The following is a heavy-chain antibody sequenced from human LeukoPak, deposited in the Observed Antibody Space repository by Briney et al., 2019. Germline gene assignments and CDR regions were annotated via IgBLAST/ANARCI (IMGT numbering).Heavy chain of an antibody. CDR2: IYHNGDV. D-gene: IGHD6-19*01. Sequence: GSLRLSCAVSGFTFNNNAMSWIRQSPGKGLEWIAEIYHNGDVHYNPSLKSRVTMSVDTSKNQFSLKVNSVTAADTATYFCAREVAAGSYRGFDYWGQGTLVTVSS. V-gene: IGHV4-34*10. J-gene: IGHJ4*01. CDR1: GFTFNNNAM. CDR3: AREVAAGSYRGFDY.